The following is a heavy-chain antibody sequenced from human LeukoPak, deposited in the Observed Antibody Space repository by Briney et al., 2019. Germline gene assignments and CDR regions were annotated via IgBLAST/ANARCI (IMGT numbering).Heavy chain of an antibody. CDR2: IIPIFGTA. CDR1: GGTFSSYA. V-gene: IGHV1-69*01. J-gene: IGHJ4*02. CDR3: ATRDNYYDSSGPFDY. Sequence: EASVKVSCKASGGTFSSYAISWVRQAPGQGLEWMGGIIPIFGTANYAQKFQGRVTITADESTSTAYMELSSLRSEDTAVYYCATRDNYYDSSGPFDYWGQGTLVTVSS. D-gene: IGHD3-22*01.